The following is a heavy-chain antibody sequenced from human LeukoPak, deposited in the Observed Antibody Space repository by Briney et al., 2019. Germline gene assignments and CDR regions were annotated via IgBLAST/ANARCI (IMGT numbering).Heavy chain of an antibody. CDR2: IYTSGST. D-gene: IGHD3-3*01. CDR1: GGSISSGSYY. V-gene: IGHV4-61*02. Sequence: SQTLSLTCTVSGGSISSGSYYWSWIRQPAGKGLEWIGRIYTSGSTNYNPSLKSRVTVSVDTSKNQFSLKLSSVTAAGTAVYYCARERDFWSGYRQTSYYYGMDVWGQGTTVTVSS. J-gene: IGHJ6*02. CDR3: ARERDFWSGYRQTSYYYGMDV.